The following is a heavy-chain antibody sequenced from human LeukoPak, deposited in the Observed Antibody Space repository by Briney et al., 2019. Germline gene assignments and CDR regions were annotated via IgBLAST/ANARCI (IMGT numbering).Heavy chain of an antibody. CDR2: IYYSGST. Sequence: SETLSLTCTVSGGSISSYHWSGIRQPPGKGLEWIGYIYYSGSTNYNPSLKSRVTIPLDTSKNQFSPKVSSVTAADTAVYYCARHSSGYLSYFDYWGQGTLVPVSS. CDR1: GGSISSYH. J-gene: IGHJ4*02. V-gene: IGHV4-59*08. CDR3: ARHSSGYLSYFDY. D-gene: IGHD3-22*01.